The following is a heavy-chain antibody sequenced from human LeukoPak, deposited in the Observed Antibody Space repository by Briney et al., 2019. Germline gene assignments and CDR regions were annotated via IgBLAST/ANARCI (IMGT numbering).Heavy chain of an antibody. V-gene: IGHV3-15*01. D-gene: IGHD4-11*01. CDR1: GFTFHIAW. Sequence: GGSLRLSCAASGFTFHIAWMTWVRQAPGKGLEWVGRMKSNRDGGTSDYAAPVKGRFTISRDDSKNTLYLHMNSLRAEDTAVYYCTTLSNDVLYWGQGTLVTVS. J-gene: IGHJ4*02. CDR3: TTLSNDVLY. CDR2: MKSNRDGGTS.